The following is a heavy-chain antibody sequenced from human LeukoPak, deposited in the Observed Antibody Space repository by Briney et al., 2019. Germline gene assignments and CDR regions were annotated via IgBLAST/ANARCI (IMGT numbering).Heavy chain of an antibody. D-gene: IGHD3-9*01. CDR2: INPNSGGT. V-gene: IGHV1-2*02. J-gene: IGHJ3*02. CDR1: GYTFTGYY. CDR3: ARGVRYFDWLSPDAFDI. Sequence: ASVKVSCKASGYTFTGYYMHWVRQAPGQGLEWTGWINPNSGGTNYAQKFQGRVTMTRDTSISTAYMELSRLRSDDTAVYYCARGVRYFDWLSPDAFDIWGQGTMVTVSS.